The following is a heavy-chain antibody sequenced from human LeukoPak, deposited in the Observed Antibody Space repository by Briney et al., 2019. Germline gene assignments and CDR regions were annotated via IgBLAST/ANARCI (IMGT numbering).Heavy chain of an antibody. CDR2: ISWNSGSI. D-gene: IGHD3-22*01. V-gene: IGHV3-9*01. CDR3: AKDHYYDSSGYYFGYAFDI. J-gene: IGHJ3*02. CDR1: GFTFDDYA. Sequence: PGRSLRLSCAASGFTFDDYAMHWVRQAPGKGLEWVSGISWNSGSIGYADSVKGRFTISRDNAKNSLYLQMNSLRAEDTALYYCAKDHYYDSSGYYFGYAFDIWGQGTVVTVSS.